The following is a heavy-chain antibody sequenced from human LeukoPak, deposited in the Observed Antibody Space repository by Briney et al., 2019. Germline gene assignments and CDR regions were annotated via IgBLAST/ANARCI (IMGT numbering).Heavy chain of an antibody. CDR3: TVGGSGSKSGY. CDR1: GFTFSNAW. V-gene: IGHV3-15*01. D-gene: IGHD3-10*01. Sequence: PGGSLRLSCAASGFTFSNAWMSWVRQAPGKGLGWVGRIKSKTDGGTTDYAAPVKGRFTISRDDSKNTLYLQMNSLKTEDTAVYYCTVGGSGSKSGYCGQGTLVTVSS. J-gene: IGHJ4*02. CDR2: IKSKTDGGTT.